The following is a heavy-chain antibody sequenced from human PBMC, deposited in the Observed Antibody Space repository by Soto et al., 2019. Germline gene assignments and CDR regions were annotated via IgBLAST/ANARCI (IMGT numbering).Heavy chain of an antibody. CDR1: GGSISSYY. V-gene: IGHV4-59*01. Sequence: PSETLSLTCTVSGGSISSYYWSWIRQPPGKGLEWIGYIYYSGSTNYNPSLKSRVTISVDTSKNQFSLKLSSVTAADTAVYYCASKNYYGSGGKFQHWGQGTLVTVSS. J-gene: IGHJ1*01. CDR2: IYYSGST. D-gene: IGHD3-10*01. CDR3: ASKNYYGSGGKFQH.